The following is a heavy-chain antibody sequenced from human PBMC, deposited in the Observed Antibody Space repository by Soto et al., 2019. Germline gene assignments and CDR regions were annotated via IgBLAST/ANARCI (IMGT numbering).Heavy chain of an antibody. CDR1: GGSISSYY. CDR3: ASQRSIVPISGFDP. J-gene: IGHJ5*02. CDR2: IYYSGST. V-gene: IGHV4-59*08. Sequence: PSETLSLTCTVSGGSISSYYWSWIRQPPGKGLEWIGHIYYSGSTNYNPSLKSRVTISVDTSKNQFSLKLSSVTAADTAVYYCASQRSIVPISGFDPWGQGTLVTVSS. D-gene: IGHD2-15*01.